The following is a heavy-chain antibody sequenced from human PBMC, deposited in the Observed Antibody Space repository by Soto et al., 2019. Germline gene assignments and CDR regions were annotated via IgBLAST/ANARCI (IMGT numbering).Heavy chain of an antibody. V-gene: IGHV3-21*01. D-gene: IGHD7-27*01. CDR1: GFTFSSYS. J-gene: IGHJ6*02. Sequence: GSLRLSCAASGFTFSSYSMNWVRQAPGKGLEWVSSISSSSSYIYYADSVKGRFTISRDNAKNSLYLQMNSLRAEDTAVYYCARLSTTGDYYYYGMDVWGQGTTVTVSS. CDR3: ARLSTTGDYYYYGMDV. CDR2: ISSSSSYI.